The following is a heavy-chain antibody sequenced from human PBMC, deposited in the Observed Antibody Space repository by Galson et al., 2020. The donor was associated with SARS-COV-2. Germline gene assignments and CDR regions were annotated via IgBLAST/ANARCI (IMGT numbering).Heavy chain of an antibody. J-gene: IGHJ3*01. Sequence: TGGSLRLSCAASGFTFSTYSMNWVRQAPGKGLEWVSFISSSSSYTYYADSVKGRFTISRDNAKNSLYLQMNSLRAEDTAVYYCARAQLRTIFGVVTEALDALDFWGQGTMVTVSS. CDR3: ARAQLRTIFGVVTEALDALDF. V-gene: IGHV3-21*01. CDR2: ISSSSSYT. CDR1: GFTFSTYS. D-gene: IGHD3-3*01.